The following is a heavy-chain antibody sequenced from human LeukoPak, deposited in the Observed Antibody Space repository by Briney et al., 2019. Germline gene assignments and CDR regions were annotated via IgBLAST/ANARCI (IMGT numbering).Heavy chain of an antibody. V-gene: IGHV4-59*01. CDR3: ARDGLAYTAFDI. Sequence: SETLSLTCTVSGGSLSNYHWSWIRQPPGKGLECIGYVDYSGNTNYNPSLRSRVTISIDTSRNQFSLKVSSVTAADTAVYYCARDGLAYTAFDIWGQGTMVTVSS. J-gene: IGHJ3*02. D-gene: IGHD1-14*01. CDR2: VDYSGNT. CDR1: GGSLSNYH.